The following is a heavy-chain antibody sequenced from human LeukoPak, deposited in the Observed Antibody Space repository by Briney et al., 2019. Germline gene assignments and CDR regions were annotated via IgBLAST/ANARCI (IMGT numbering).Heavy chain of an antibody. CDR2: VYNDGRT. CDR1: GLTVNRDY. CDR3: TRGSPTVSAGYN. V-gene: IGHV3-53*01. J-gene: IGHJ4*02. Sequence: PGESLRLSCAASGLTVNRDYMSWVRQSPGKGLEWVSVVYNDGRTFYADSVKGRFTISRDDSKNTVFLQMNRLRPEDTAIYFCTRGSPTVSAGYNWGRGTVVIVSS. D-gene: IGHD1-1*01.